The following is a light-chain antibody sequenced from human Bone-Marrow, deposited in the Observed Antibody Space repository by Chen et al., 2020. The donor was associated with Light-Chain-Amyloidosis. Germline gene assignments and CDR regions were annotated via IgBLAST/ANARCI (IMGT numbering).Light chain of an antibody. CDR1: SGSVSNNFY. V-gene: IGLV8-61*01. CDR2: ITD. CDR3: VLYVGKGIWV. J-gene: IGLJ3*02. Sequence: QTVVTQEPSYSVSPGGTVTLTCGLTSGSVSNNFYPSWYQQTPGQSPRTLIYITDNLSFGVPDRFSGSILGNKAALTITGAQADDESDYYCVLYVGKGIWVFGGGTKVTVL.